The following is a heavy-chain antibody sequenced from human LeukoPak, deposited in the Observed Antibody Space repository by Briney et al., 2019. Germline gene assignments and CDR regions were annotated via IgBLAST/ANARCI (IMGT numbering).Heavy chain of an antibody. CDR2: MNPNSGNT. V-gene: IGHV1-8*01. J-gene: IGHJ4*02. CDR3: APRKYGSGSYYRD. D-gene: IGHD3-10*01. Sequence: GASVKVSCKASGYTFTSYDINWVRQATGQGLEWMGWMNPNSGNTGYAQRFQGRVTMTRNTSISTAYMELSSLRSEDTAVYYCAPRKYGSGSYYRDWGQGTLVTVSS. CDR1: GYTFTSYD.